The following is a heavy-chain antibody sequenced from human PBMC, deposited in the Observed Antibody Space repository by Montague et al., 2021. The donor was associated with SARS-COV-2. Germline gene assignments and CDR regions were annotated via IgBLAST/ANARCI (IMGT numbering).Heavy chain of an antibody. CDR2: ISHRENT. V-gene: IGHV4-39*07. CDR3: VRVSWYYYGSGAFDY. J-gene: IGHJ4*02. Sequence: SETLSLTCTVSGRSIISTSSYWGWTRQPPGGGLEWIGSISHRENTFYNPSLKSPVTISVDTSKNQFSLKMISVTAADTGIYYCVRVSWYYYGSGAFDYWGQGTLVTVSA. CDR1: GRSIISTSSY. D-gene: IGHD3-10*01.